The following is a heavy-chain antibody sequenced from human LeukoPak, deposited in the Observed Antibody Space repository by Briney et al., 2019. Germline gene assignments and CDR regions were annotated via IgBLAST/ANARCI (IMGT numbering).Heavy chain of an antibody. D-gene: IGHD7-27*01. J-gene: IGHJ4*02. CDR1: GGSVSNYY. V-gene: IGHV4-59*02. CDR2: IYHTGST. Sequence: SETLSLTCTISGGSVSNYYWSWIRQSPGKGLEWIGYIYHTGSTSYSPSLKSRVTISADTSQNQFSLKLSSVTAADTAVYYCASRKLGNDYWGQGTLVTVSS. CDR3: ASRKLGNDY.